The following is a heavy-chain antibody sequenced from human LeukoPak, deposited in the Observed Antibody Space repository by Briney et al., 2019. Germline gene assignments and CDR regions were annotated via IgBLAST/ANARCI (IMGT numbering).Heavy chain of an antibody. CDR2: INHSGST. Sequence: SETLSLTCAVYGGSFSGYHWSWIRQPPGKGLEWIGEINHSGSTNYNPSLKSRVTISVDTSKNQFSLKLSSVTAADTAVYYCARGRWIGAFDIWGQGTMVTVSS. V-gene: IGHV4-34*01. J-gene: IGHJ3*02. CDR3: ARGRWIGAFDI. CDR1: GGSFSGYH. D-gene: IGHD2-2*03.